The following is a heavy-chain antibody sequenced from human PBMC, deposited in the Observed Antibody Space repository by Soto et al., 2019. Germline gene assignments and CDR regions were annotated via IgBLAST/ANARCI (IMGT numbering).Heavy chain of an antibody. CDR1: GYTFTSYG. Sequence: QVQLVQSGAEVKKPGASVKISCKASGYTFTSYGISWVRQAPGQGLEWMGWINPYNGNTKYAQKLQGRVTMTTDTSTSTAYMELRSLXSDXXXXXXXXXXXXXXXXDYWGQGTLVTVSS. J-gene: IGHJ4*02. CDR2: INPYNGNT. V-gene: IGHV1-18*01. CDR3: XXXXXXXXXDY.